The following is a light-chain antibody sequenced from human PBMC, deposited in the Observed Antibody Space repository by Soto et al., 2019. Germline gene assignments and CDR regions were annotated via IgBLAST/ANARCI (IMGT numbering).Light chain of an antibody. V-gene: IGKV3-20*01. J-gene: IGKJ1*01. CDR1: QYINTR. Sequence: EIVLTQSPATLSSFPGDRVTLSWRASQYINTRLAWYQHRPGQAPRLLISDASSRATDVPDRFSGSGSGTDFSLTISRLEPEDVAVYYCQQYYSSPRTFGQGTKVDIK. CDR3: QQYYSSPRT. CDR2: DAS.